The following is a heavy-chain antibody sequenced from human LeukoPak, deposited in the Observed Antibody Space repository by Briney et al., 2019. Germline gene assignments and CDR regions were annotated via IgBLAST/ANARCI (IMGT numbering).Heavy chain of an antibody. D-gene: IGHD5-18*01. CDR3: ARDTGPGWIQLGSNYYYYYGMDV. Sequence: ASVKVSCKASGYTFTSYGISWVRQAPGQGLEWMGWISAYNGNTNYAQKLQGRVTMTTDTSTSTAYMELRSLRSDDTAVYYCARDTGPGWIQLGSNYYYYYGMDVWGQGTTVTVSS. J-gene: IGHJ6*02. CDR2: ISAYNGNT. CDR1: GYTFTSYG. V-gene: IGHV1-18*01.